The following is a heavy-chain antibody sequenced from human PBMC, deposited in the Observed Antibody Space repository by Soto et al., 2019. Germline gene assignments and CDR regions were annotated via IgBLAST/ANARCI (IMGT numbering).Heavy chain of an antibody. Sequence: QVQLVESGGGVVQPGRSLRLSCAASGFTFSSYGMHWVRQAPGKGLEWVAVISYDGSNKYYADSVKGRFTISRDNSKNTLYLQMNSLRAEETAVYYCAKGPTAYSSSSGLYLQHWGQGTLVTVSS. CDR2: ISYDGSNK. D-gene: IGHD6-13*01. V-gene: IGHV3-30*18. CDR1: GFTFSSYG. J-gene: IGHJ1*01. CDR3: AKGPTAYSSSSGLYLQH.